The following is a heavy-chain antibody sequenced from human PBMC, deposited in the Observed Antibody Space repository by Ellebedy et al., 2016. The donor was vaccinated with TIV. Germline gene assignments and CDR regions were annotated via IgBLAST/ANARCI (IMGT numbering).Heavy chain of an antibody. Sequence: ASVKVSCKASGYTFTGYYMHWVRQAPGQGLEWMGWINPNSGGTNYAQKFQGRVTMTRDTSISTAYMELSSLRSEDTAVYYCARGDYYDSRNLDYWGQGTLVTVSS. J-gene: IGHJ4*02. CDR3: ARGDYYDSRNLDY. V-gene: IGHV1-2*02. D-gene: IGHD3-22*01. CDR2: INPNSGGT. CDR1: GYTFTGYY.